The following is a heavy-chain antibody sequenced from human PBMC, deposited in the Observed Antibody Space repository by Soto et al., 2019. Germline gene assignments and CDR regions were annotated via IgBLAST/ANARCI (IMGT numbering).Heavy chain of an antibody. CDR2: IWSDGNSQ. CDR1: GIPFSASG. D-gene: IGHD5-18*01. J-gene: IGHJ4*02. CDR3: ARDKGVTCIDQ. Sequence: QVQLVESGGGVVQPGRSLRLSCAASGIPFSASGMHWVRQAPGKGLEWVAMIWSDGNSQYYGDSVKGRFTISRDTSRNPVYLQMDSLGGEDTAVYFCARDKGVTCIDQWGQGTLVAVSS. V-gene: IGHV3-33*01.